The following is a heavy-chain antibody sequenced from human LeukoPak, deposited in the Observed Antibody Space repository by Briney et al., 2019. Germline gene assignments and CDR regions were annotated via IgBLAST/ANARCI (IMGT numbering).Heavy chain of an antibody. D-gene: IGHD5-12*01. CDR2: ISGSGGST. Sequence: PGGSLRLSCAASGFTFSSYAMSWVRQAPGKGLEWVSAISGSGGSTYYADSVKGRFTISRDNSKNTLYLQMNSLRAEDTAVYYCAKAGGRLRSDGKYCFDYWGQGTLVTVSS. J-gene: IGHJ4*02. CDR3: AKAGGRLRSDGKYCFDY. CDR1: GFTFSSYA. V-gene: IGHV3-23*01.